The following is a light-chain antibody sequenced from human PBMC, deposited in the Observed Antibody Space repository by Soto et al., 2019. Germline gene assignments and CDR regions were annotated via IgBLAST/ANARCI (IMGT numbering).Light chain of an antibody. J-gene: IGLJ1*01. CDR1: SSDVGSYNL. V-gene: IGLV2-23*02. CDR3: CSYAGSSTYV. Sequence: QSVLTPPVSVSGSSGQSVTISCTGTSSDVGSYNLVSWYQQHPGKAHKLMIYEVSKRPSGVSNRFSGSKSGNTASLTISGLQAEDEADYYCCSYAGSSTYVFGTGTKVTVL. CDR2: EVS.